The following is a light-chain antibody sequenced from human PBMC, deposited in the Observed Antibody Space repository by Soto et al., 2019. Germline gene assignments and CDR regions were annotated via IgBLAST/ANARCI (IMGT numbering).Light chain of an antibody. CDR2: DAS. CDR1: QSVSSS. V-gene: IGKV3-15*01. Sequence: EIVMTQSPATLSVSPGERATLSCRASQSVSSSLAWYQQKPGQAPRLLIYDASTRATGIPTRFSGSGSGTEFTLTISSLQSEDFAVYYCQQLKSYPLTFGGGTKVEIK. CDR3: QQLKSYPLT. J-gene: IGKJ4*01.